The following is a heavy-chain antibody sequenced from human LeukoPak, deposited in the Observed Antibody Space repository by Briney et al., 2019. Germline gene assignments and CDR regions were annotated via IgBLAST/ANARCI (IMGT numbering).Heavy chain of an antibody. CDR3: ARDQGGVAGTAFDS. CDR2: INPNTGGT. V-gene: IGHV1-2*02. D-gene: IGHD6-19*01. CDR1: GYTFIGYY. J-gene: IGHJ4*02. Sequence: GASVRVSCKASGYTFIGYYMHWVRQAPGQGLEWMGWINPNTGGTNYAQNFQGRVTMTRDTSISTAYMELSKLRSDDTAVYYCARDQGGVAGTAFDSWGQETLVTVSS.